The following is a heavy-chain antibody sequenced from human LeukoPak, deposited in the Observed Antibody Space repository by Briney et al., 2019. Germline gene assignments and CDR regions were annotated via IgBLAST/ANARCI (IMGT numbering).Heavy chain of an antibody. V-gene: IGHV4-34*01. J-gene: IGHJ4*02. Sequence: SEILSLTCAVYGGSFSGYYWSWIRQPPGKGLEWIGEINHSGSTNYNPSLKSRVTISVDTSKNQFSLKLSSVTAADTAVYYCARGQGSGWFAYWGQGTLVTVSS. CDR3: ARGQGSGWFAY. CDR2: INHSGST. CDR1: GGSFSGYY. D-gene: IGHD6-19*01.